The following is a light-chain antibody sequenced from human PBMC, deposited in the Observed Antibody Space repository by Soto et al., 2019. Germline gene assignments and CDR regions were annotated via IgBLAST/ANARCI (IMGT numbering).Light chain of an antibody. CDR2: GAS. CDR1: QSVSSNY. V-gene: IGKV3-20*01. Sequence: EIVMTQSPATLSVSPGERATLSCRASQSVSSNYLGWYQQKPGQAPRLLIYGASSRATGIPDRFIGSGSGTDFTLTISRLEPEDFAVYACQQYGRAPITFGQGTRLEIK. J-gene: IGKJ5*01. CDR3: QQYGRAPIT.